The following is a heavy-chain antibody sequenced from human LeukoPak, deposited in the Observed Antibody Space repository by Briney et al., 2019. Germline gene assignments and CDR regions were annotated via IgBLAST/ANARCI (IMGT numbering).Heavy chain of an antibody. J-gene: IGHJ4*02. Sequence: GGSLRLSCAASGFTFSSYAMSWVRQAPGKGLEWVSAISGSGGSTYYADSVKGRFTISRDNSKNTLYLQMNSLRAEDTAVYYCAKDHRAYYYDSSGYYYVSYLFDYWGQGTLVTVSS. CDR2: ISGSGGST. CDR3: AKDHRAYYYDSSGYYYVSYLFDY. CDR1: GFTFSSYA. D-gene: IGHD3-22*01. V-gene: IGHV3-23*01.